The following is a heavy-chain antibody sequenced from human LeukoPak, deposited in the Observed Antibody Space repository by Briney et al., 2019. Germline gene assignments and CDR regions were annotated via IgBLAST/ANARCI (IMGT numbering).Heavy chain of an antibody. Sequence: SETLSLTCTVSGGSISSYYWSWIRQPPGKGLEWIGYIYYSGSTYYNPSLKSRVTISVDTSKNQFSLKLSSVTAADTAVYYCASTYYDILTGYSPFQHWGQGTLVTVSS. CDR1: GGSISSYY. V-gene: IGHV4-59*06. CDR2: IYYSGST. D-gene: IGHD3-9*01. CDR3: ASTYYDILTGYSPFQH. J-gene: IGHJ1*01.